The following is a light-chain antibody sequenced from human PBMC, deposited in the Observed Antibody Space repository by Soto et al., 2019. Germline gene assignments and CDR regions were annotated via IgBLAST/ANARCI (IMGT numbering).Light chain of an antibody. CDR2: AAS. CDR3: LQHNSYPLT. J-gene: IGKJ4*01. Sequence: DIQMTQSPSSLSASVGDRVTITCRASQGIRKDLGWYQQKPGKGPERLIYAASSLQSGVPSRFSGSGSGTESTLTISSLQPEDFATYYCLQHNSYPLTFGGGTKVEIK. V-gene: IGKV1-17*01. CDR1: QGIRKD.